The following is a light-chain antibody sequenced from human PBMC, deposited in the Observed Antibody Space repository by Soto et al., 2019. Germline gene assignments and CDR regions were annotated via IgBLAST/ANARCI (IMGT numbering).Light chain of an antibody. CDR3: QQYNSYWT. CDR1: QSISSW. CDR2: KAS. J-gene: IGKJ1*01. V-gene: IGKV1-5*03. Sequence: DIQMTQSPSTLSASVGDRVTITCRASQSISSWLARYQQKPGKAPKLLIYKASSLESGVPTRFSGSGSGTEFTLTISSLQPDEFATYYCQQYNSYWTFGQGTKVLIK.